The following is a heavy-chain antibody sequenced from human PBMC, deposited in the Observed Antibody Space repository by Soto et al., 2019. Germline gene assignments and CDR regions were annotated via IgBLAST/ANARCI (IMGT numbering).Heavy chain of an antibody. CDR3: SREKGSSGFDP. CDR2: MNTNSGNT. J-gene: IGHJ5*02. CDR1: GYTFTSYA. V-gene: IGHV1-8*01. Sequence: QVQLVQSGAEVKKPGASVKVSCKASGYTFTSYAINWLRQATGQGLEWMGWMNTNSGNTGYAQKFQGRGTMTRNTSISTAYMELRSLRSEDTDVYYCSREKGSSGFDPWGHGTLVTVSS. D-gene: IGHD6-6*01.